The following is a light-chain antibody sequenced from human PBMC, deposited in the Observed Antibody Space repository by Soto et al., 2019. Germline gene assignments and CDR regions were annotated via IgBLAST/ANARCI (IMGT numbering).Light chain of an antibody. J-gene: IGKJ4*01. V-gene: IGKV1-5*03. Sequence: DIQMTQSPSTLSASVGDRVTITCRASQSISSWLAWYQQKPGKAPKLLIYKASSLESGVPSRFSGSGSGTEFTLTISSLQSYDFATYYCQQYNSYPVTLGGGTKVEIK. CDR1: QSISSW. CDR2: KAS. CDR3: QQYNSYPVT.